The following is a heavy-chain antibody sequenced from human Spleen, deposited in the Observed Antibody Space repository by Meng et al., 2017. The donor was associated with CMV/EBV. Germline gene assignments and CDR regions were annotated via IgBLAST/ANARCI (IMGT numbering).Heavy chain of an antibody. V-gene: IGHV3-21*01. J-gene: IGHJ6*02. CDR2: ISSSSTYI. Sequence: GESLKISCAASGFTVSSNYMSWVRQAPGKGLEWVSSISSSSTYIYYADSLKGRFTISRDNAKNSLYLQMNSLRAEDTAVYYCARPYSSSSRVWYGMDVWGQGTTVTVSS. CDR3: ARPYSSSSRVWYGMDV. CDR1: GFTVSSNY. D-gene: IGHD6-6*01.